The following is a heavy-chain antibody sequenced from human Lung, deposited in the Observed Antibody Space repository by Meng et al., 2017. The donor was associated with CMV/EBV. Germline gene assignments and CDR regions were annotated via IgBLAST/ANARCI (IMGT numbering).Heavy chain of an antibody. V-gene: IGHV4-34*01. D-gene: IGHD2-2*02. CDR2: INHSGST. CDR3: ARELGYCSSTSCYTYYYYGMDV. J-gene: IGHJ6*02. Sequence: GSLRLSCAVYGGSFSGYYWSWIRQPPGKGLEWIGEINHSGSTNYNPSLKSRVTISVDTSKNQFSLKLSSVTAADTAVYYCARELGYCSSTSCYTYYYYGMDVWGQGTTVTVSS. CDR1: GGSFSGYY.